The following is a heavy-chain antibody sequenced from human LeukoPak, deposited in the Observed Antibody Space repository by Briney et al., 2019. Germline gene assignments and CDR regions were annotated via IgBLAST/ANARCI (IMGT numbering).Heavy chain of an antibody. D-gene: IGHD1-26*01. V-gene: IGHV4-30-2*03. CDR1: GGSVSGGDYY. CDR2: IYYSGST. Sequence: SETLSLTCTVSGGSVSGGDYYWSWIRQPAGKGLEWIGSIYYSGSTYYNPSLKSRVTISVDTSKNQFSLKLSSVTAADTAVYYCARKYSGSYLHHFDYWGQGTLVTVSS. J-gene: IGHJ4*02. CDR3: ARKYSGSYLHHFDY.